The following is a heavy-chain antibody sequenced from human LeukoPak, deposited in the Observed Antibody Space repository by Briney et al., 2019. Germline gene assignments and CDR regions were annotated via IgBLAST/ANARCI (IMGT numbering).Heavy chain of an antibody. Sequence: SETLSLTCTVSGGSINNYFWYWIRQPPGKGLEWIGYTSHSGGTNYNPSLKSRVTMSLDTSKNQFSLNLGSVTAADTAVYYCERRPAARLTFDYWGQGTLVTVSS. J-gene: IGHJ4*02. D-gene: IGHD2-2*01. V-gene: IGHV4-59*01. CDR2: TSHSGGT. CDR1: GGSINNYF. CDR3: ERRPAARLTFDY.